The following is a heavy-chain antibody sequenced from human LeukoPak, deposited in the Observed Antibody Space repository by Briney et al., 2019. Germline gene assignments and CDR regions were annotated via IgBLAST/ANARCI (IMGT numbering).Heavy chain of an antibody. CDR3: VRHISTNTGYFDS. CDR2: VYYDGTS. V-gene: IGHV4-39*01. Sequence: SETLSLTCTVSGASINSHPYYWGWIRQAPGKGLEWIGSVYYDGTSYSNPSLTSRAAVFVDTSRDQFSLDLSFVTAADTALYYCVRHISTNTGYFDSCGQGILVSVSS. J-gene: IGHJ4*02. D-gene: IGHD2/OR15-2a*01. CDR1: GASINSHPYY.